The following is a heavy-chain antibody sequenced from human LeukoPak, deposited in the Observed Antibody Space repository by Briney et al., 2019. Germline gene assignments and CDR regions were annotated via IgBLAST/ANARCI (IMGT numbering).Heavy chain of an antibody. CDR2: ISAYNGNT. CDR3: ARNYYGSGSYYALDY. CDR1: GYTFTSYG. D-gene: IGHD3-10*01. Sequence: ASVKVSCKASGYTFTSYGISWVRHAPGQGLEWMGWISAYNGNTNYAQKLQGRVTMTTDASTSTAYMELRSLRSDDTAVYYCARNYYGSGSYYALDYWGQGTLVTVSS. V-gene: IGHV1-18*01. J-gene: IGHJ4*02.